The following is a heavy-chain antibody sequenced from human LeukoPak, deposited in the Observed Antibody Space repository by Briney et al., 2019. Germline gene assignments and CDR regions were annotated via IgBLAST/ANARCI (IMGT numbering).Heavy chain of an antibody. CDR1: GFTFSSYS. CDR2: ISGSSSTI. CDR3: ARDLVGSVVANDY. J-gene: IGHJ4*02. Sequence: GGSLRLSCAASGFTFSSYSMNWVRQAPGKGLEWVSYISGSSSTIYYADSVKGRFTISRDNAKNSLYLQMNSLRVEDTAVYYCARDLVGSVVANDYWGQGTLVTVSS. D-gene: IGHD5-12*01. V-gene: IGHV3-48*01.